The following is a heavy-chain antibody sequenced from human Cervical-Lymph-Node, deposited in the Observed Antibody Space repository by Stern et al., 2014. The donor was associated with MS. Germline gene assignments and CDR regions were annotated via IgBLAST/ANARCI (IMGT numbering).Heavy chain of an antibody. D-gene: IGHD3-3*01. J-gene: IGHJ4*02. V-gene: IGHV2-70*04. CDR1: GFSLSTSGMR. CDR3: ARSPPYYEFWNDYYYFDY. CDR2: IDCDDDK. Sequence: ESGPALVKPTQTLTLTCTFSGFSLSTSGMRVSWIRQPPGKALEWLARIDCDDDKFYSTSLKTRLTISKDTSKNQVVLTMTNMDPVDTATYYCARSPPYYEFWNDYYYFDYWGQGTLVAVSS.